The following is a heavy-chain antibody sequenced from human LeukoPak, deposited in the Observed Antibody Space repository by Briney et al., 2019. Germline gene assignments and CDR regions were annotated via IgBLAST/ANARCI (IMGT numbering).Heavy chain of an antibody. CDR2: IYHSGST. CDR3: ARSSLDDYYYYGMDV. V-gene: IGHV4-30-2*01. Sequence: SQTLSLTFAVSGGSISSGGYSWSWIRQPPGKGLEWIGYIYHSGSTYYNPSLKSRVTISVDRSKNQFSLKLSSVTAADTAVYYCARSSLDDYYYYGMDVWGQGTTVTVSS. CDR1: GGSISSGGYS. D-gene: IGHD3-9*01. J-gene: IGHJ6*02.